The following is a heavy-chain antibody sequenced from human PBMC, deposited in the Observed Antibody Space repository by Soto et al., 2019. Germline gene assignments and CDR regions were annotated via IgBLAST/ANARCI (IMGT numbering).Heavy chain of an antibody. CDR3: ARDRGVPAVTITSPYY. V-gene: IGHV1-2*02. Sequence: QVQLVQSGAEVKRPGASVKVSCKASGYTFTGYYIHWVRQAPGQGPEWMGWIDPSSGGTNFAQKFQGRVTMTRDTSISTAYMELSRLRSDDAAVYYCARDRGVPAVTITSPYYWGQGTLVTVSS. D-gene: IGHD2-2*01. CDR1: GYTFTGYY. J-gene: IGHJ4*02. CDR2: IDPSSGGT.